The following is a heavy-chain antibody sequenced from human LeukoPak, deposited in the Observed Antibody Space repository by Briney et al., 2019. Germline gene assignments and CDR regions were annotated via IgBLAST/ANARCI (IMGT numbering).Heavy chain of an antibody. V-gene: IGHV3-20*04. J-gene: IGHJ4*02. CDR1: GFTFSSYG. CDR2: INWNGGST. Sequence: GGSLRLSCAASGFTFSSYGMSWVRQAPGKGLEWVSGINWNGGSTGYADSVKGRFTISRDNAKNSLYLQMNSLRAEDTALYYCARDRYPGYDSYFDYWGQGTLVTVSS. D-gene: IGHD5-12*01. CDR3: ARDRYPGYDSYFDY.